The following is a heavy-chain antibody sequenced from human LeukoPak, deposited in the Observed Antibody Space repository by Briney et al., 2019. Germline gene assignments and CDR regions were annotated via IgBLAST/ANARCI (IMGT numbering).Heavy chain of an antibody. CDR1: GFTFSIYW. CDR2: INQDGSEK. CDR3: ARSSSIGSVDY. Sequence: GSLRLSCAASGFTFSIYWMSWVRLAPGKGLEWVANINQDGSEKYYVDSVMGRFTISRDNTENSLYLQMNILRAEDTAVYYCARSSSIGSVDYWGQGTLITVSS. V-gene: IGHV3-7*01. D-gene: IGHD2-2*01. J-gene: IGHJ4*02.